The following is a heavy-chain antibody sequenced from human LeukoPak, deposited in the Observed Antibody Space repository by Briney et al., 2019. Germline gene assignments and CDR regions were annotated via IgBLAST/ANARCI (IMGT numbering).Heavy chain of an antibody. V-gene: IGHV4-59*08. J-gene: IGHJ4*02. CDR1: GGSISTYY. CDR2: IHYSGNT. Sequence: SETLSLTCTVSGGSISTYYWGCIRQPPGEGLEWIGSIHYSGNTNYNPSLKSRVTISVDTSKNQFSLKLRSVTAADTAVYYCARHYDYWGQGTLVTVSS. CDR3: ARHYDY.